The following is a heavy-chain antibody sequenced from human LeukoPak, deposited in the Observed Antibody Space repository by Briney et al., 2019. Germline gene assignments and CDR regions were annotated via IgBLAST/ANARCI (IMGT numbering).Heavy chain of an antibody. D-gene: IGHD6-25*01. CDR3: ATHIAADDY. J-gene: IGHJ4*02. CDR2: ISGYNGNT. Sequence: GASVKVSCKASGYPFSSYDNHGVRQASGQGLEWMGWISGYNGNTNYAQKLQGRVTMTTDTSTSTAYMELRSLRSDDTAVYYCATHIAADDYWGQGTLVTVSS. V-gene: IGHV1-18*01. CDR1: GYPFSSYD.